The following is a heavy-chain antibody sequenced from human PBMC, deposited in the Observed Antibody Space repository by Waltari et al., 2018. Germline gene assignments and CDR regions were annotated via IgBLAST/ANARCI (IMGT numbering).Heavy chain of an antibody. Sequence: EVPLVESGGGLVHPGGSLRLSCAASGFPFRSYSMSWVRQAPGRGLEWVSSISGSDGRTNYADSAKGRFTISRDNVKNTLFLQMNSLRADDAAVYYCAKDLGGFSGSHWYFDLWGRGTLVTVSS. CDR3: AKDLGGFSGSHWYFDL. V-gene: IGHV3-23*04. CDR1: GFPFRSYS. J-gene: IGHJ2*01. CDR2: ISGSDGRT. D-gene: IGHD5-12*01.